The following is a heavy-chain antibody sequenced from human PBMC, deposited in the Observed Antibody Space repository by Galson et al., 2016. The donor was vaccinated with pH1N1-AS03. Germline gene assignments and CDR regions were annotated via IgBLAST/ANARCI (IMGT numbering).Heavy chain of an antibody. V-gene: IGHV2-70*01. CDR2: IAWDDDK. CDR3: ARSSKVRGKKWYRGMDV. Sequence: PALVKPTQTLTLTCTFSGFSLNIGGMCMNWIRQPPGRALEWLALIAWDDDKYYSTSLKTRLTIPKDIAKNQVILTMTNMDPVDTATYYCARSSKVRGKKWYRGMDVWGQGITVTVSS. J-gene: IGHJ6*02. CDR1: GFSLNIGGMC. D-gene: IGHD3-10*01.